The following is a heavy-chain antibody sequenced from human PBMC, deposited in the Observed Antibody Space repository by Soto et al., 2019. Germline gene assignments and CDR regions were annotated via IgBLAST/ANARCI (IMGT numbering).Heavy chain of an antibody. J-gene: IGHJ4*02. CDR1: GGSFSGYY. V-gene: IGHV4-34*01. CDR3: ARHATRSYDY. Sequence: SETLSLTCAVYGGSFSGYYWRWIRQPPGKGLECIGEINYNGNTNYNPSLKSRVTISVDTSKNQFTLNLNSVTAADTAVYYCARHATRSYDYWGQGTLVTVSS. CDR2: INYNGNT.